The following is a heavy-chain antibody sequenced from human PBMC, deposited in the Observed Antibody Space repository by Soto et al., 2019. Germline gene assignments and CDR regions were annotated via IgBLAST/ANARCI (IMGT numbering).Heavy chain of an antibody. J-gene: IGHJ5*02. Sequence: PSETLSLTCTVSGGSISSSSYYWGWIRQPPGKGLEWIGSIYYSGSTYYNPSLKSRVTISVDTSKNQFSLKLSSVTAADTAVYYCARVRASAGSDWFDPWAQGTLVTVSS. CDR3: ARVRASAGSDWFDP. D-gene: IGHD6-13*01. V-gene: IGHV4-39*01. CDR1: GGSISSSSYY. CDR2: IYYSGST.